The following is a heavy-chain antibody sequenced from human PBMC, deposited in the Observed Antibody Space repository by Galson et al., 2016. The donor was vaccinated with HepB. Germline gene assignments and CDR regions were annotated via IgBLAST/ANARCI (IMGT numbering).Heavy chain of an antibody. V-gene: IGHV6-1*01. J-gene: IGHJ4*01. D-gene: IGHD3-10*01. CDR2: TFYRSKWYY. Sequence: CAISGDSVSSTSAGWSWVRQSPSRGLEWLGRTFYRSKWYYDYAISVRSRITINPDTSKNQFSLQLISVTPEDTAVYYCARGGLVRGAHDGSFDSWGQGTLVTVSS. CDR1: GDSVSSTSAG. CDR3: ARGGLVRGAHDGSFDS.